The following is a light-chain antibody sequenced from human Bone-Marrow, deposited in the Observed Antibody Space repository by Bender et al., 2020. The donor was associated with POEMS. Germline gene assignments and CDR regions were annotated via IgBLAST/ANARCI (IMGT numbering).Light chain of an antibody. J-gene: IGLJ3*02. CDR3: QSRDNSNLGV. V-gene: IGLV2-14*03. CDR2: DVS. CDR1: SSDVGGYDF. Sequence: QSALTQPRSVSGSPGQSITISCTGTSSDVGGYDFVSWYQQHPGKAPKLIIYDVSNRPSGVSDRFSGSKSANTASLTISGLQAEDEADYYCQSRDNSNLGVFGGGTRLTVL.